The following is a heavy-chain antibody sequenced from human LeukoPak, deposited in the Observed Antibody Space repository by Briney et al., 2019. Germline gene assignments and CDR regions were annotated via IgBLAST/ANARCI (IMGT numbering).Heavy chain of an antibody. CDR1: GGTFSSYA. CDR2: IIPIFGTA. Sequence: PRASVKVSCKASGGTFSSYAISWVRQAPGQGLEWMGGIIPIFGTANYAQKFQGRVTITADESTSTAYMELSSLRSEDTAVYYCARDGYSYGQWMKFTFDYWGQGTLVTVSS. J-gene: IGHJ4*02. CDR3: ARDGYSYGQWMKFTFDY. V-gene: IGHV1-69*13. D-gene: IGHD5-18*01.